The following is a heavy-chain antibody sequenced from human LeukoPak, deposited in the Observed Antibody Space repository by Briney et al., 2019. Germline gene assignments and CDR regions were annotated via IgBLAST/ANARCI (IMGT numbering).Heavy chain of an antibody. V-gene: IGHV4-34*01. CDR3: ARDSGSSFDY. D-gene: IGHD1-26*01. CDR2: INHSGST. CDR1: GGSFSGYY. Sequence: SETLSLTCAVCGGSFSGYYWSWIRQPPGKGLEWIGEINHSGSTNYNPSLKSRVTISVDTSKNQFSLKLSSVTAADTAVYYCARDSGSSFDYWGQGTLVTVSS. J-gene: IGHJ4*02.